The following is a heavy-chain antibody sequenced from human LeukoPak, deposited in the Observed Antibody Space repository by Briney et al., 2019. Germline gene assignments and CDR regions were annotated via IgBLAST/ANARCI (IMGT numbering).Heavy chain of an antibody. CDR3: ARARAYYDSSGYYYPIVYFDY. D-gene: IGHD3-22*01. CDR1: GGSISSYY. Sequence: PSETLSLTCTVSGGSISSYYWSWIRQPAGKGLECIGRIYTSGSTNYNPSLKSRVTMSVDTSKNQFSLKLSSVTAADTAVYYCARARAYYDSSGYYYPIVYFDYWGQGTLVTVSS. V-gene: IGHV4-4*07. J-gene: IGHJ4*02. CDR2: IYTSGST.